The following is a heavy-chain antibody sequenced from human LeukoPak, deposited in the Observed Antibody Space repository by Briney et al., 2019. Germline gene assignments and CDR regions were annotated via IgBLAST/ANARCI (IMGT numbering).Heavy chain of an antibody. CDR1: GYTFTSYG. CDR3: AREYLGYCSSTSCYKGGLVDAFDI. Sequence: VASVKVSCKASGYTFTSYGISWVRQAPGQGLEWMGWISAYNGNTNYAQKLQGRVTMTTDTSTSTAYMELRSLRSDDTAVYYCAREYLGYCSSTSCYKGGLVDAFDIWGQGTMVTVSS. CDR2: ISAYNGNT. D-gene: IGHD2-2*02. J-gene: IGHJ3*02. V-gene: IGHV1-18*01.